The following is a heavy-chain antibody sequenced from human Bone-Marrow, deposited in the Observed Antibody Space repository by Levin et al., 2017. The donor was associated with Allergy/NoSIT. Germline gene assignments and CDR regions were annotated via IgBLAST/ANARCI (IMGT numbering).Heavy chain of an antibody. CDR2: IYYSGST. CDR3: ARGYSSSWGARWFDP. J-gene: IGHJ5*02. CDR1: GGSISSGGYY. D-gene: IGHD6-13*01. V-gene: IGHV4-31*03. Sequence: SETLSLTCTVSGGSISSGGYYWSWIRQHPGKGLEWIGYIYYSGSTYYNPSLKSRVTISVDTSKNQFSLKLSSVTAADTAVYYCARGYSSSWGARWFDPWGQGTLVTVSS.